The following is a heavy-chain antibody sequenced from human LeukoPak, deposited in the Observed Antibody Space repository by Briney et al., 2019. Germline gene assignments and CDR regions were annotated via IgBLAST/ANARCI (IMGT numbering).Heavy chain of an antibody. V-gene: IGHV3-53*01. CDR3: ARERGRGRDSPWFDY. Sequence: PGGSLRLSCAPSGFTVSRTFMNWVRQAPGKGLEWVSVIYSDGSTYYADSVKGRFTISRDNSKNTLDLQMTGLRAEDTAVYYCARERGRGRDSPWFDYWGQGTPVTVSS. CDR2: IYSDGST. J-gene: IGHJ4*02. CDR1: GFTVSRTF. D-gene: IGHD1-26*01.